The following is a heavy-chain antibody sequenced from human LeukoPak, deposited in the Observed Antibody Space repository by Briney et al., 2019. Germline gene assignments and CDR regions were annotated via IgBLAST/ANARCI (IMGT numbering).Heavy chain of an antibody. CDR3: CGDFDY. CDR1: GITSNSYG. CDR2: IRYDGSNE. V-gene: IGHV3-30*02. D-gene: IGHD2-21*01. Sequence: GGSLRLSCAASGITSNSYGMHWVRQAPDKGLEWVAFIRYDGSNEYYVDFVKGRFTISRDNSKNTLYLQMNSLRGEDTAVYYCCGDFDYWGQGTLVTVSS. J-gene: IGHJ4*02.